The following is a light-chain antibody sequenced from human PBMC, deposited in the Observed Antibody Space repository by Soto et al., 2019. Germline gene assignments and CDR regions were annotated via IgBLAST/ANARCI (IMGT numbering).Light chain of an antibody. V-gene: IGKV1-5*01. J-gene: IGKJ1*01. CDR2: DIS. CDR3: QKYNSYS. CDR1: QSISDW. Sequence: DIQMTQSPSTLSASVGDRVTITCRASQSISDWLAWYQQKPGKAPKLLIYDISNLEIGVPSRFSGSGSGTEFTITISGLQPDDFATYYCQKYNSYSLGQGTKVEIK.